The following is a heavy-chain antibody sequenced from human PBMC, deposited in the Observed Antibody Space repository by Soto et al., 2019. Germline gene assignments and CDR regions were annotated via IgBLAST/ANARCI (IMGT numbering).Heavy chain of an antibody. D-gene: IGHD6-13*01. CDR3: ASRGIAAAGSYYFDY. J-gene: IGHJ4*02. V-gene: IGHV3-11*01. CDR2: ISSSGSTI. Sequence: GGSLRLSCTASGFTFSDYYMSWIRQAPGKGLEWVSYISSSGSTIYYADSVKGRFTISRDNAKNSLYLQMNSLRAEDTAVYYCASRGIAAAGSYYFDYWGQGTLVTVSS. CDR1: GFTFSDYY.